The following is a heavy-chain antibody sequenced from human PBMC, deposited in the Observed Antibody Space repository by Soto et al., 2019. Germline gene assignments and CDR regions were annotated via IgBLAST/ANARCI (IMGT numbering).Heavy chain of an antibody. D-gene: IGHD3-10*01. CDR2: INHSGST. V-gene: IGHV4-34*01. Sequence: SETLSLTCAVYGGSFSGYYWSWIRQPPGKGLEWIGEINHSGSTNYNPSHKSRVTISVDTSKNQFSLKLSSVTAADTAVYYCARGLPPPTDGSGSYYWWFDPWGQGTLVTVAS. J-gene: IGHJ5*02. CDR1: GGSFSGYY. CDR3: ARGLPPPTDGSGSYYWWFDP.